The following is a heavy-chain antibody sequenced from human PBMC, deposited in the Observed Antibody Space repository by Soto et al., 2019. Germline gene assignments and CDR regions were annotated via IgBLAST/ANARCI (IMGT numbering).Heavy chain of an antibody. CDR2: IYYSGST. CDR3: ARLKSPDIAVAGDEYYFDY. Sequence: QLQLQESGPGLVKPSETLSLTCTVSGGSISSSSYYWGWIRQPPGQGLEWIGSIYYSGSTYYNPSRKIRVTISVDTSKNQFSLKLSSVTAADTAVYYCARLKSPDIAVAGDEYYFDYWGQGTLVTVSS. J-gene: IGHJ4*02. D-gene: IGHD6-19*01. CDR1: GGSISSSSYY. V-gene: IGHV4-39*01.